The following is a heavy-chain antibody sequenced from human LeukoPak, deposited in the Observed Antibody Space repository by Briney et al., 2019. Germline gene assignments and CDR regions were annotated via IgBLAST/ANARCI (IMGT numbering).Heavy chain of an antibody. CDR3: ARAGVDDYGGNGDFDY. CDR2: INHSGST. CDR1: GGSISSSNW. Sequence: SETLSLTCAVSGGSISSSNWWSWVRQPPGKGLEWIGEINHSGSTNYNPSLKSRVTISVDTSKNQFSLKLSSVTAADTAVYYCARAGVDDYGGNGDFDYWGQGTLVTVSS. V-gene: IGHV4-4*02. D-gene: IGHD4-23*01. J-gene: IGHJ4*02.